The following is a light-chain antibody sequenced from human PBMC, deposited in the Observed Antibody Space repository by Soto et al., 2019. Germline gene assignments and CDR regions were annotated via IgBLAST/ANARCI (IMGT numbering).Light chain of an antibody. CDR3: KARDSSTVV. CDR2: QDS. V-gene: IGLV3-1*01. Sequence: SYELTQPPSVSVSPGQTATITCSGDKLGDKYACWYQQKPGQSPVLVIYQDSKRPSGIPERFSGSNSGNTATLTISGTQTLDEADYYCKARDSSTVVFGGGTKLTVL. J-gene: IGLJ2*01. CDR1: KLGDKY.